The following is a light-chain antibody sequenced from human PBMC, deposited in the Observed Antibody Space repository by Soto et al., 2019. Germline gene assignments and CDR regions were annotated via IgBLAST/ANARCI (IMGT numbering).Light chain of an antibody. V-gene: IGKV3-20*01. CDR3: QQYGSSPLT. J-gene: IGKJ4*01. CDR2: GAS. Sequence: EIVMTQSPATLSVSPGERVTLSCRASQFVSNSLAWYQQRPGQPPRLLIYGASTRATGIPDRFSVSGSGTDFTLTINRLEPEDFAVYYCQQYGSSPLTFGGGTKVDIK. CDR1: QFVSNS.